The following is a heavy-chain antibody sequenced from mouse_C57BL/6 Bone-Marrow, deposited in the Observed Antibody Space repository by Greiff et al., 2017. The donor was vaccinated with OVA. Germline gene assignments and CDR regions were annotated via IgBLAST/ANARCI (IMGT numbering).Heavy chain of an antibody. J-gene: IGHJ2*01. Sequence: QVQLQQPGAELVKPGASVKLSCKASGYTFTSYWMHWVKQRPGQGLEWIGMIHPNSGSTNYNEKFKSKATLTVDKSSSTAYMQLSSLTSEDSAVYCCAGLRRGGYYFDYWGQGTTLTVSS. V-gene: IGHV1-64*01. D-gene: IGHD2-12*01. CDR2: IHPNSGST. CDR3: AGLRRGGYYFDY. CDR1: GYTFTSYW.